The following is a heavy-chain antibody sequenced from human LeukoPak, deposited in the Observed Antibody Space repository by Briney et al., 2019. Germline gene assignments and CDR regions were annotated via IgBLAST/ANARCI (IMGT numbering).Heavy chain of an antibody. Sequence: ASVKVSCKASGYIFTNYYIHWVRQAPGQGLEWLGIINPSGGSTSYTQKFQGRVTMTRDMSTSTVYMELSGLRSGDTAVYYCARSFGASQQYSSSWYYYYMDVWGKGTTVTVSS. D-gene: IGHD6-13*01. CDR3: ARSFGASQQYSSSWYYYYMDV. J-gene: IGHJ6*03. CDR1: GYIFTNYY. CDR2: INPSGGST. V-gene: IGHV1-46*01.